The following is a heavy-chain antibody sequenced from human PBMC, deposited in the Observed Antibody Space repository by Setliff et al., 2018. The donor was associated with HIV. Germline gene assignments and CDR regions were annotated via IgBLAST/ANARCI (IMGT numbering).Heavy chain of an antibody. CDR1: GYTFTSYG. J-gene: IGHJ5*02. D-gene: IGHD3-22*01. Sequence: GASVKVSCKASGYTFTSYGISWVRQAPGQGLEWMGWISAYNGNTNYAQKLQCRVTMTTDTSTSTAYMELRSLRSDDTAVDYCARTKWLLNWFDPWRQGTLVSVAS. CDR3: ARTKWLLNWFDP. CDR2: ISAYNGNT. V-gene: IGHV1-18*01.